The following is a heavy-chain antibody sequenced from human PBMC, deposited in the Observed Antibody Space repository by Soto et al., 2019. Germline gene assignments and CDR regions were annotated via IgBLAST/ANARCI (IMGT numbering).Heavy chain of an antibody. D-gene: IGHD5-18*01. CDR2: IYKDGSIT. Sequence: GGSLRLSCAASGFTFSNYWLHWVCQAPGKGLVWVSRIYKDGSITDYADSVKGRFTISRDNAKNTLYLQMNSLRAEDTAVYYCAREAKGFSYAYWGQGTLVTVSS. CDR1: GFTFSNYW. J-gene: IGHJ4*02. CDR3: AREAKGFSYAY. V-gene: IGHV3-74*01.